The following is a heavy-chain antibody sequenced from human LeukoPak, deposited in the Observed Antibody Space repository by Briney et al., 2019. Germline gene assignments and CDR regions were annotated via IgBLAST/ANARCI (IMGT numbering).Heavy chain of an antibody. CDR3: ARRILTGYYLRYYFDY. J-gene: IGHJ4*02. D-gene: IGHD3-9*01. Sequence: GGSLRLSCAASGFTFSSYWMSWVRQAPGKGLEWVANIKQDGSEKYYVDSVKGRFTISRDNANNSLYLQMESRRAEDTAVYYCARRILTGYYLRYYFDYWGQGTLVTVSS. CDR2: IKQDGSEK. CDR1: GFTFSSYW. V-gene: IGHV3-7*01.